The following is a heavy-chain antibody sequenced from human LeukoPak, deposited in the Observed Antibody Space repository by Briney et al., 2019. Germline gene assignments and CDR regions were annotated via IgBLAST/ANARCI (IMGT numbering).Heavy chain of an antibody. D-gene: IGHD3-22*01. CDR3: ASPSSGQSFDI. CDR2: MYSGGTT. V-gene: IGHV3-53*01. CDR1: GFTVSNNY. J-gene: IGHJ3*02. Sequence: GGSLRLSCAASGFTVSNNYMNWVRQAPGKGLEWVSVMYSGGTTHYADSVKGRFSISRDKSKNTVFLQMSSLRAEDTAVYYCASPSSGQSFDIWGQGTTVTVSS.